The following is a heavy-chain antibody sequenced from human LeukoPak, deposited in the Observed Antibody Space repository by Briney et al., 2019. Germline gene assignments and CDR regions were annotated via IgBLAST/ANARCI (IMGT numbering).Heavy chain of an antibody. CDR2: IYYSGST. Sequence: SETLSLTCTVSGGSISSSSYYWSWIRQPPGKGLEWIGYIYYSGSTNYNPSLKSRVTISVDTSKNQFSLKLSSVTAADTAVYYCARVTPTIAAADLWGQGTLVTVSS. V-gene: IGHV4-61*01. CDR1: GGSISSSSYY. J-gene: IGHJ5*02. CDR3: ARVTPTIAAADL. D-gene: IGHD6-13*01.